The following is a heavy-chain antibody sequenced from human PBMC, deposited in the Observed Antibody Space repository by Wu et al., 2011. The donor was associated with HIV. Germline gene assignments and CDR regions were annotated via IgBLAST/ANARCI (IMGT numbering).Heavy chain of an antibody. V-gene: IGHV5-51*03. CDR3: ARRNAYGSDY. D-gene: IGHD3-10*01. Sequence: VQLVQSGAEVKKPGKSLKISCEASGYSFTTYWIGWVRQMPGKGLEYVGIIYPGDSDTRYSPSFQGQVTISADKSITTAYLQWSSLKASDTAMYYCARRNAYGSDYWGQGTLVTVSS. J-gene: IGHJ4*02. CDR2: IYPGDSDT. CDR1: GYSFTTYW.